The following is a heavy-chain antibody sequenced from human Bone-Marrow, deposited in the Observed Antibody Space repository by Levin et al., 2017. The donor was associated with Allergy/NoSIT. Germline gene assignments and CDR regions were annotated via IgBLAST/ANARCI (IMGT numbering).Heavy chain of an antibody. J-gene: IGHJ6*02. CDR1: GDSISRGSYY. D-gene: IGHD3-22*01. CDR3: AREDFPYYDSSGYNDYYGMDV. V-gene: IGHV4-61*01. CDR2: IYYSGNT. Sequence: SETLSLTCTVSGDSISRGSYYWTWIRQTPGKGLEWIGNIYYSGNTNYNPSLKSRVTISVDLSKHQFSLNLSSVTAADTALYYCAREDFPYYDSSGYNDYYGMDVWGQGTAVTVSS.